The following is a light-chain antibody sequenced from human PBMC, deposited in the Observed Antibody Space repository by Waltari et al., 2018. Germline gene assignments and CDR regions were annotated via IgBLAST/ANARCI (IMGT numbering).Light chain of an antibody. CDR2: GAS. CDR1: QDIRNE. V-gene: IGKV1-17*01. Sequence: DIQMTQSPSSLSASVGDRVTITCRASQDIRNELGWYQQKPGQPPKRLIYGASTLQSGVPSGFSGSGSGTDFTLTISSLQPEDFTTYYCLQYKSFPWTFGQGTKVETK. CDR3: LQYKSFPWT. J-gene: IGKJ1*01.